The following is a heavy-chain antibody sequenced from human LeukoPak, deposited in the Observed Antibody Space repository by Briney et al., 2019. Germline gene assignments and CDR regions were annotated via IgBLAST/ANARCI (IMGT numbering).Heavy chain of an antibody. J-gene: IGHJ4*02. V-gene: IGHV1-46*01. Sequence: ASVKVSCKTSGYTFTAYYIHWVRQAPGQGREWMGIIIPSDGSTSYAQKFQGRVTMTRDKSKSTVYMELSSLRSEDTAVYYCARGKVVTMVRGVIITYFDYWGQGTLVTVSS. CDR1: GYTFTAYY. CDR3: ARGKVVTMVRGVIITYFDY. D-gene: IGHD3-10*01. CDR2: IIPSDGST.